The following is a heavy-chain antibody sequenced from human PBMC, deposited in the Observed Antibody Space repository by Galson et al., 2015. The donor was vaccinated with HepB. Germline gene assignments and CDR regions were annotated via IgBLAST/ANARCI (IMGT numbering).Heavy chain of an antibody. CDR2: INRDGSET. Sequence: SLRLSCAASGFTFSNYRISWVRQAPGKGLEWVANINRDGSETFYVDSVRGRVSITRDNAKNSVFLQMNSLRVEDTALYYCAREPVGYVEWSYIWGPDPFDLCGQGRMVTVPS. CDR3: AREPVGYVEWSYIWGPDPFDL. D-gene: IGHD3-3*01. CDR1: GFTFSNYR. J-gene: IGHJ3*01. V-gene: IGHV3-7*01.